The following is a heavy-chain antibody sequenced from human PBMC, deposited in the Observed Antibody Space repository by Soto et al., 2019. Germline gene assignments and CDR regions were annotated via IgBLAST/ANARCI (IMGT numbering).Heavy chain of an antibody. Sequence: QVQLVQSGAEVKKPGSSVKVSCKASGGSFSNYIFSWARQAPGQGLEWMGGTIPMFATAQYAQKLQGRVTITADESTSTVYMDLTSLRSDDTAVYYCARGLFGQQWLVGFDTWGQGTLVTVSS. CDR3: ARGLFGQQWLVGFDT. V-gene: IGHV1-69*01. J-gene: IGHJ4*02. CDR2: TIPMFATA. CDR1: GGSFSNYI. D-gene: IGHD6-19*01.